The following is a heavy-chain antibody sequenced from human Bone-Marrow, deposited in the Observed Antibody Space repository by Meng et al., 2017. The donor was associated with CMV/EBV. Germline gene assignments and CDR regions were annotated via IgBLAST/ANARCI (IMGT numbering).Heavy chain of an antibody. CDR2: IIPMYATA. D-gene: IGHD3-10*01. V-gene: IGHV1-69*05. Sequence: SVKVSCKASGYTFTSYGISWVRQAPGEGLEWMGGIIPMYATANYAERFQGRVTITTDESTSTAYMELSSLRSEDTAVYYCARASYYGSGSYYHFDSWGQGTPVPVSS. CDR1: GYTFTSYG. CDR3: ARASYYGSGSYYHFDS. J-gene: IGHJ4*02.